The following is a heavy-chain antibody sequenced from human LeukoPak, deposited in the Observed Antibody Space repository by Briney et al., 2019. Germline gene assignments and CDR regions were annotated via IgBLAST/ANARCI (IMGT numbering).Heavy chain of an antibody. V-gene: IGHV4-30-4*07. CDR3: ARQGGRWFGDGGAFDI. J-gene: IGHJ3*02. D-gene: IGHD3-10*01. CDR2: IYYSGST. Sequence: SETLSLTCAVSGGSISSGGYSWSWIRQPPGKGLEWIGYIYYSGSTYYNPSLKSRVTISVDTSKNQFSLKLSSVTAADTAVYYCARQGGRWFGDGGAFDIWGQGTMVTVSS. CDR1: GGSISSGGYS.